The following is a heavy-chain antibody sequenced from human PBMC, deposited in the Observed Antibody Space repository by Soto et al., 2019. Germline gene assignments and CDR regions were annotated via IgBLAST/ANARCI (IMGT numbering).Heavy chain of an antibody. D-gene: IGHD3-22*01. J-gene: IGHJ4*02. CDR3: ARVGSRDSSGPLSH. CDR2: IIPIFGTA. V-gene: IGHV1-69*13. CDR1: GGTFSSYA. Sequence: SVKVSCKASGGTFSSYAISWVRQAPGQGLEWMGGIIPIFGTANYEQKFQGRVTITADESTSTAYMELSSLRSEDTAVYYCARVGSRDSSGPLSHWGQGTLVTVSS.